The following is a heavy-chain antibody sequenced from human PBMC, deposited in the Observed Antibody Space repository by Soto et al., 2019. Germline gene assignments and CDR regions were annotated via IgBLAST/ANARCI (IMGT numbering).Heavy chain of an antibody. D-gene: IGHD5-18*01. CDR3: AREAIVRDTATQNNYYYGMDV. J-gene: IGHJ6*02. Sequence: ASVKVSCKASGYTFTGYYMHCVRQAPGQGLEWMGWINPNSGGTNYAQKFQGWVTMTRDTSISTAYMELSRLRSDDTAVYYCAREAIVRDTATQNNYYYGMDVWGQGTTVTVSS. CDR2: INPNSGGT. CDR1: GYTFTGYY. V-gene: IGHV1-2*04.